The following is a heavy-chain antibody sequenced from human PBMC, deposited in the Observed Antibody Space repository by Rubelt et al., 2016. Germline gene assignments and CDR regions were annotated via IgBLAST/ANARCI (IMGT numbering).Heavy chain of an antibody. Sequence: QLQLQESGPGLVKPSETLSLTCTVSGGSISSSSYYWGWIRQPPGKGLAWIGSIYYSGSTYYNPSLRSRVTISVDTSKNQFSRKLSSVTAADTAVYYCARQGGDFWSGYRIIGGYWGQGTLVTVSS. V-gene: IGHV4-39*01. CDR3: ARQGGDFWSGYRIIGGY. J-gene: IGHJ4*02. D-gene: IGHD3-3*01. CDR2: IYYSGST. CDR1: GGSISSSSYY.